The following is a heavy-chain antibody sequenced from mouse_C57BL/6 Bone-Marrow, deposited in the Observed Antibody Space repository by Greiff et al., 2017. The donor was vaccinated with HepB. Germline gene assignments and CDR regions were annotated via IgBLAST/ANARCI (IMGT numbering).Heavy chain of an antibody. Sequence: VQRVESGAELVRPGASVTLSCKASGYTFTDYEMHWVKQTPVHGLEWIGAIDPETGGTAYNQKFKGKAILTADKSSSTAYMELRSLTSEDSAVYYCTRSLDYYGWGQGTTLTVSS. V-gene: IGHV1-15*01. CDR1: GYTFTDYE. CDR2: IDPETGGT. CDR3: TRSLDYYG. J-gene: IGHJ2*01. D-gene: IGHD1-1*01.